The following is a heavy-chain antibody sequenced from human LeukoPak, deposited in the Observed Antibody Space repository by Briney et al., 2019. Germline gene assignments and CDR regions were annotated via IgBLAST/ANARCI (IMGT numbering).Heavy chain of an antibody. D-gene: IGHD3-10*01. CDR1: GYTFTSYG. CDR3: ARLGEHFGDAFDI. Sequence: GESLKVSCKASGYTFTSYGISWVRQASGQGLEWMGWISAYNGNTNYAQKLQGRVTMTTDTSTSTAYMELRSLRSDDTAVYYCARLGEHFGDAFDIWGQGTMVTVSS. CDR2: ISAYNGNT. V-gene: IGHV1-18*01. J-gene: IGHJ3*02.